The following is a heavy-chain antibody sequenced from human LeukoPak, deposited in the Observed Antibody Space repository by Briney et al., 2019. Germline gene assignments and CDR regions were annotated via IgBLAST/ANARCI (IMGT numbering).Heavy chain of an antibody. D-gene: IGHD3-22*01. CDR3: ARDSSSGYPTLPLN. CDR1: GFTFSSYA. Sequence: PGGSLRLSCAASGFTFSSYAMHWVRQAPGKGLEYVSAISSNGGSTYYANSVKGRFTISRDNSKNTLYLQMGSLRAEDMAVYYCARDSSSGYPTLPLNWGQGTLVTVSS. J-gene: IGHJ4*02. CDR2: ISSNGGST. V-gene: IGHV3-64*01.